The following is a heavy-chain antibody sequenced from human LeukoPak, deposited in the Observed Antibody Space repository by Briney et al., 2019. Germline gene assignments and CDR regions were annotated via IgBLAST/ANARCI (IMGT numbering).Heavy chain of an antibody. CDR3: ARLISGSYYYYYYMDV. CDR2: IYYSGST. J-gene: IGHJ6*03. D-gene: IGHD1-26*01. Sequence: PSETLSLTCTVSGGSISSSSYYWGWIRQPPGKGLEWIRSIYYSGSTYYNPSLKSRVTISVDTSKNQFSLKLSSVTAADTAVYYCARLISGSYYYYYYMDVWGKGTTVTVSS. V-gene: IGHV4-39*07. CDR1: GGSISSSSYY.